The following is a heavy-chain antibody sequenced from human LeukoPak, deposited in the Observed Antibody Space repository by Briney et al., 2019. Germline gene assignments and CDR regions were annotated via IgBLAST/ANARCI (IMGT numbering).Heavy chain of an antibody. CDR1: GGTFSSYA. V-gene: IGHV1-69*04. J-gene: IGHJ5*02. Sequence: SVKVSCKASGGTFSSYAISWVRQAPGQGLEWMGRIIPILGIANYAQKFQGRVTITADKSTSTAYMELSSLRSEDTAVYYCAREEQQLVLNWFDPWGQGTLDTVSS. CDR3: AREEQQLVLNWFDP. D-gene: IGHD6-13*01. CDR2: IIPILGIA.